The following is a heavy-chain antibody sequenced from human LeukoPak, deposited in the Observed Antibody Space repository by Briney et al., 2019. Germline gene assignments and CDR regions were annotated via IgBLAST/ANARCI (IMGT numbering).Heavy chain of an antibody. Sequence: GGSLRLSCAASGFTFSSYEMNWVRQASGKGLECVSHHRSSGSPIYYADSVKGRFTISRDNPKNSLYLRMNSLRAEDTAVYYCARQDGSGSSLTAFDIWGQGTMVTVSS. CDR1: GFTFSSYE. J-gene: IGHJ3*02. CDR3: ARQDGSGSSLTAFDI. CDR2: HRSSGSPI. V-gene: IGHV3-48*03. D-gene: IGHD3-10*01.